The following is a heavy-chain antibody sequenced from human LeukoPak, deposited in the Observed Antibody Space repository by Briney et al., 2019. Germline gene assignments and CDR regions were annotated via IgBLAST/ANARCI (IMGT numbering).Heavy chain of an antibody. V-gene: IGHV3-30-3*01. Sequence: PGGSLRLSCAASGFTFSSYAMHWVRQAPGKGLEWVAVISYVGSNKYYADSVKGRFTISRDNSKNTLYLQMNSLRAEDTAVYYCAKDGDPIAALYYYYYMDVWGKGTTVTVSS. CDR3: AKDGDPIAALYYYYYMDV. CDR2: ISYVGSNK. D-gene: IGHD6-6*01. CDR1: GFTFSSYA. J-gene: IGHJ6*03.